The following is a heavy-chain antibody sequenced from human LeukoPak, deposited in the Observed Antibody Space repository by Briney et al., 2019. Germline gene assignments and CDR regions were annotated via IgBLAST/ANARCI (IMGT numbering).Heavy chain of an antibody. D-gene: IGHD4-17*01. CDR2: IRYDGGNK. J-gene: IGHJ4*02. Sequence: GGSLRLSCAASGFSFSTYGMHWVRQAPGKGLEWVAFIRYDGGNKYYADSVKGRFTISRDNSKNTLYLQMISLRTEDTAVYYCAKPTVTHFDYWGQGTLVTVSS. V-gene: IGHV3-30*02. CDR3: AKPTVTHFDY. CDR1: GFSFSTYG.